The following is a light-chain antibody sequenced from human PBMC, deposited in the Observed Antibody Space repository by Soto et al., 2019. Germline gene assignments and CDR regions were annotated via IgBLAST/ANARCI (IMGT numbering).Light chain of an antibody. J-gene: IGLJ2*01. Sequence: QLVLTQPPSASASLGASVTLTCTLSSGYSNYKVDWYQQRPGKGPRFVMRVGAGGIVGSKGDGIPDRFSVLGSGLIRYLTIKNIQEEDESDYHCGADHGSGSNFVWVFGGGTQLTVL. V-gene: IGLV9-49*01. CDR1: SGYSNYK. CDR2: VGAGGIVG. CDR3: GADHGSGSNFVWV.